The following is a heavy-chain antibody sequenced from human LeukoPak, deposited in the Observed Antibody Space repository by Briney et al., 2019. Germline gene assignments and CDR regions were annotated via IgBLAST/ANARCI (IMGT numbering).Heavy chain of an antibody. V-gene: IGHV3-7*01. CDR3: ARAVVVVPAAIDYYYYMDV. CDR2: IKQDGSEK. CDR1: GFTFSSYW. Sequence: PGGSLRLSCAASGFTFSSYWMSWVRQAPGKGLEWVANIKQDGSEKYYVDSVKGRFTISIDNAKNSLYLQMNSLRAEDTAVYYCARAVVVVPAAIDYYYYMDVWGKGTTVTVSS. D-gene: IGHD2-2*01. J-gene: IGHJ6*03.